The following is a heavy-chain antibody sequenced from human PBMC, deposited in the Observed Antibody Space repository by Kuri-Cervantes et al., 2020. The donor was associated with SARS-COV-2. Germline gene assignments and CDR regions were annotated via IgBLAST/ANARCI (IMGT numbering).Heavy chain of an antibody. V-gene: IGHV3-21*01. J-gene: IGHJ4*02. D-gene: IGHD3-22*01. Sequence: GESLKISCAASGFTLSNYNMNWVRQAPGKGLEWVSSISSAGTYVHYADSVKGRFTISRDNAKNSLYLQMNSLRAEDTAVYYCARVHYDSSGYYYNYWGQGTLVTVSS. CDR3: ARVHYDSSGYYYNY. CDR2: ISSAGTYV. CDR1: GFTLSNYN.